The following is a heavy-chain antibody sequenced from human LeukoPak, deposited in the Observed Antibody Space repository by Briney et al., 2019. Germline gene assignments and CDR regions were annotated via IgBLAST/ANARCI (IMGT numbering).Heavy chain of an antibody. Sequence: PGGSLRLSCAASGFTFSSYSITWVRQAPGKGLEWVSSISSSSRYIYYADSVKGRFTTSRDNAKNTLYLQMNSLRAEDTAVYYCAKVPSVRGVNDAFDIWGQGTMVTVSS. J-gene: IGHJ3*02. CDR2: ISSSSRYI. CDR3: AKVPSVRGVNDAFDI. D-gene: IGHD3-10*01. V-gene: IGHV3-21*04. CDR1: GFTFSSYS.